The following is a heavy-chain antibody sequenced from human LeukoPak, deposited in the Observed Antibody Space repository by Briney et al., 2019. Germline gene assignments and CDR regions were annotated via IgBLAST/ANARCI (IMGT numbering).Heavy chain of an antibody. CDR2: INPSGGST. D-gene: IGHD2-2*01. Sequence: ASVKVSCKASGYRFTSYDMHWVRQAPGQGLEWMGIINPSGGSTSYAQRFQGRVAMTRDTSTTTVYMEVNGLTSEDTAVYFCARDGPTAAPFDYWGQGTLVTGSS. CDR1: GYRFTSYD. CDR3: ARDGPTAAPFDY. J-gene: IGHJ4*02. V-gene: IGHV1-46*01.